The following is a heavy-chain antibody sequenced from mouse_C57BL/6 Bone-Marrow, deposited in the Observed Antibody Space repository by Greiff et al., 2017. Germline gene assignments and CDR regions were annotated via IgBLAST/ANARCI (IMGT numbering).Heavy chain of an antibody. CDR1: GFSLTSYG. D-gene: IGHD1-1*01. CDR2: IWSGGST. Sequence: VHLVESGPGLVQPSQSLSITCTVSGFSLTSYGVHWVRQSPGKGLEWLGVIWSGGSTDYNAAFISRLSISKDNSKSQVFFKMNSLQADDTAIYYCARNYYGSPYAMDYWGQGTSVTVSS. CDR3: ARNYYGSPYAMDY. J-gene: IGHJ4*01. V-gene: IGHV2-2*01.